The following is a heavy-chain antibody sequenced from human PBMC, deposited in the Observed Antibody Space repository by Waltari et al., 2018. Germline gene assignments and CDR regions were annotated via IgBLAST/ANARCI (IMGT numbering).Heavy chain of an antibody. V-gene: IGHV1-18*04. CDR3: ARVGDDFWSGYFDY. CDR2: ISADHGYT. CDR1: GYTFTSYG. Sequence: QVQLVQSGAEVKKPGASVKVSCKASGYTFTSYGINWVRQAPGQGLEWMGWISADHGYTNYAQKVQGRVTMTTDTSTSTAYMELRSLRSDDTAVYYCARVGDDFWSGYFDYWGQGTLVTVSS. J-gene: IGHJ4*02. D-gene: IGHD3-3*01.